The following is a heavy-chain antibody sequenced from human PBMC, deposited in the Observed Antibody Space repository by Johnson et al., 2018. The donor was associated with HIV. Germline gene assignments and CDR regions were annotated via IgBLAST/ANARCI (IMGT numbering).Heavy chain of an antibody. CDR2: IWYDGSNK. Sequence: QMQLVESGGGVVQPGKSLRLSCAASGFTFSGYAIHWVRQAPGKGLEWVAVIWYDGSNKYYAESVKGRFTISRDNPKNTLYLQMNSLRREDTAVYYCAKGGVGRDGNRDAFDIWGQGTMVTVSS. V-gene: IGHV3-33*06. CDR1: GFTFSGYA. D-gene: IGHD5-24*01. J-gene: IGHJ3*02. CDR3: AKGGVGRDGNRDAFDI.